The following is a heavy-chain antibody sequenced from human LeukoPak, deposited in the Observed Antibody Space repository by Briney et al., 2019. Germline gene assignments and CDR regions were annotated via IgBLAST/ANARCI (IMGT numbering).Heavy chain of an antibody. D-gene: IGHD3-22*01. CDR2: IWYDGSNI. J-gene: IGHJ4*02. CDR1: GIXFSSHG. CDR3: ARARNDYDSNGFSLLDY. Sequence: PGTSLRLSCAASGIXFSSHGIHWVRQAPGKGLEWVAVIWYDGSNIYYTDSVKGRFTISRDNSKNTLYLQMNSLRAEDTALYYCARARNDYDSNGFSLLDYWGQGILVTVSS. V-gene: IGHV3-33*01.